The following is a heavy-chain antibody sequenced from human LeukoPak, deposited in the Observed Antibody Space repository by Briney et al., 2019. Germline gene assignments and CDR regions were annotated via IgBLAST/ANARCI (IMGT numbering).Heavy chain of an antibody. CDR2: INPNSADT. J-gene: IGHJ4*02. Sequence: ASVKVSCKASGYTFTDYYVHWVRQAPGQGLEWVGWINPNSADTSYAQKFRGRVIMTRDTSINTAYVVLSGLKSDDTAVYYCARPLTGTSWYYFDYWGQGTLVTVSS. V-gene: IGHV1-2*02. CDR1: GYTFTDYY. D-gene: IGHD1-7*01. CDR3: ARPLTGTSWYYFDY.